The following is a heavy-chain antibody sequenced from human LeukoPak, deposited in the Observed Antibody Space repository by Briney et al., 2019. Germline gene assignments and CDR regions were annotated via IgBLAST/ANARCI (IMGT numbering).Heavy chain of an antibody. CDR1: GGSISSYY. Sequence: PSETLSLTCTVSGGSISSYYWSWIRQPAGKGLEWIGRIYTSGSTNYNPSLKSRVTMSVDTSKNQFSLKLSSVTAADTAAYYCARDFWSGYVYNWFDPWGQGTLVTVSS. V-gene: IGHV4-4*07. CDR2: IYTSGST. D-gene: IGHD3-3*01. CDR3: ARDFWSGYVYNWFDP. J-gene: IGHJ5*02.